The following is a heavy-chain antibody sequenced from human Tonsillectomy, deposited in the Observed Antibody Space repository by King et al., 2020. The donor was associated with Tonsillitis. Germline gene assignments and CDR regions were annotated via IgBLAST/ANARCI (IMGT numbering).Heavy chain of an antibody. D-gene: IGHD2-2*01. Sequence: QLVQSGGGVVQPGRSLRLSCAASGFTFSSYGMHWVRQAPGKGLEWVAVISYDGSNKYYADSVKGRFTISRDNSKNTLYLQMNSLRAEDTAVYYCARDRRFRSSSRASRLVGSLDYWGQGTLVTVSS. CDR2: ISYDGSNK. CDR1: GFTFSSYG. J-gene: IGHJ4*02. CDR3: ARDRRFRSSSRASRLVGSLDY. V-gene: IGHV3-33*05.